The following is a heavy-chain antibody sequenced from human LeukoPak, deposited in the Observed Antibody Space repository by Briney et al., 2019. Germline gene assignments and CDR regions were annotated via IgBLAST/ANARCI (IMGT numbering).Heavy chain of an antibody. J-gene: IGHJ4*02. V-gene: IGHV3-23*01. D-gene: IGHD3-3*01. Sequence: GGSLRLSCAASGFTFSSYAMSWVRQAPGKGLEWVSAISGNGGSTYYADSVKGRFTISRDNSKNTLYLQMNSLRAEDTAVYYCAKDSHDFWSGYPNDYWGQGTLVTVSS. CDR1: GFTFSSYA. CDR2: ISGNGGST. CDR3: AKDSHDFWSGYPNDY.